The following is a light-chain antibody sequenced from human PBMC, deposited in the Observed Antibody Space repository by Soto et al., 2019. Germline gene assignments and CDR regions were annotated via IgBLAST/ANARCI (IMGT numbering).Light chain of an antibody. J-gene: IGLJ1*01. Sequence: QSVLTQPPSASGSPGQSVAIACTGTSSDVGGCNYVSGYQQHPGKASKLMNYEVNKRPSGVPDRFSGSKSGNTASLTVSGLQAEDEADYYCSSYAGSSNVFVTGTKLTV. CDR3: SSYAGSSNV. V-gene: IGLV2-8*01. CDR1: SSDVGGCNY. CDR2: EVN.